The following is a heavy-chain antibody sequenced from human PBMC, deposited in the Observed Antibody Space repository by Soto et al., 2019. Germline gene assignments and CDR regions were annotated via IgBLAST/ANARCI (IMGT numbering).Heavy chain of an antibody. Sequence: SVKVSCKASGGTFGSYAVSWVRQAPGQGLEWMGGIIPIFGTANYAQKFQGRVTITADESTSTAYMELSSLRSEDTAVYYCARVGTNGPLSYYGMDVWGQGTTVTVSS. CDR3: ARVGTNGPLSYYGMDV. J-gene: IGHJ6*02. V-gene: IGHV1-69*13. CDR1: GGTFGSYA. CDR2: IIPIFGTA. D-gene: IGHD2-8*01.